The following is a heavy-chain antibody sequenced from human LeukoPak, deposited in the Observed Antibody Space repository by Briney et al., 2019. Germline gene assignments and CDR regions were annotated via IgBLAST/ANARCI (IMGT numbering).Heavy chain of an antibody. D-gene: IGHD2-21*01. CDR3: ARGGRLAYCGGEGAFDI. CDR1: GGTFSSYA. Sequence: ASVKGSCKASGGTFSSYAISWVRQAPGQGLEWMGGIIPIFGTANYAQKFQGRVTITADESTSTAYIDRSGLSCEHRAAYCCARGGRLAYCGGEGAFDIWGQGTTVTVSS. V-gene: IGHV1-69*13. J-gene: IGHJ3*02. CDR2: IIPIFGTA.